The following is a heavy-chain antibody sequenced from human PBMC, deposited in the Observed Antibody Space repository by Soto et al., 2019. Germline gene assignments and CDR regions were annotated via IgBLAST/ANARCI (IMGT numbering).Heavy chain of an antibody. CDR2: ITSTADTYAT. J-gene: IGHJ3*02. V-gene: IGHV3-73*01. CDR3: TGSMSFAFDI. Sequence: EVQLGESGGGLVQPGGSLKLSCAASGFTFSDSVMHWVRQVSGKGLEWVGRITSTADTYATAYAASVKGRFTVSRDDSKNTEYLQMNSQKTEESDVYYCTGSMSFAFDIWGQGTMVHVSS. CDR1: GFTFSDSV.